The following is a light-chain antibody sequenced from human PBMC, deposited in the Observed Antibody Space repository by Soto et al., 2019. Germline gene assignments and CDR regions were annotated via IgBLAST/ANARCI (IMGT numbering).Light chain of an antibody. Sequence: QSALTQPASVSGSPGQSITISCTGSSRSYNLVSWFQQSPGKAPKLIIYEDNKRPSGVSNRFSGSKSGNTASLTISGLQPEDEADYYCCSYADSTTVVFGGGTQLTVL. V-gene: IGLV2-23*01. CDR1: SRSYNL. CDR2: EDN. J-gene: IGLJ3*02. CDR3: CSYADSTTVV.